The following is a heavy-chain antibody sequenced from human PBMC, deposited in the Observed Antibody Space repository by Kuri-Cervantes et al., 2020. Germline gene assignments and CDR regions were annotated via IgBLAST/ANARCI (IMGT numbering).Heavy chain of an antibody. D-gene: IGHD6-19*01. CDR2: INPNSGGT. CDR3: ARGGITGSGWVDY. Sequence: ASVKVSCKASGYTFTGYYMHWVRQAPGQGLEWMGWINPNSGGTNYAQKFQGRVTMTRDTSISAAYMELSSLRSEDTAVYYCARGGITGSGWVDYWGQGTLVTVSS. J-gene: IGHJ4*02. V-gene: IGHV1-2*02. CDR1: GYTFTGYY.